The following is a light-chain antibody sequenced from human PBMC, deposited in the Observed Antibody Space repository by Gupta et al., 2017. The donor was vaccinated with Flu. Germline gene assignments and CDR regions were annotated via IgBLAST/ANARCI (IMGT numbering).Light chain of an antibody. J-gene: IGKJ2*01. CDR1: QSVGTY. CDR2: DAS. Sequence: EIVLTQSPATLSLSPGERATLSGRASQSVGTYLAWYQQKPGQTPRLLIYDASNRATGIPARFSGSGSGTDFTLTISSLEPEDFAVYYCQKRSNWPPYTFGQGTMLEI. V-gene: IGKV3-11*01. CDR3: QKRSNWPPYT.